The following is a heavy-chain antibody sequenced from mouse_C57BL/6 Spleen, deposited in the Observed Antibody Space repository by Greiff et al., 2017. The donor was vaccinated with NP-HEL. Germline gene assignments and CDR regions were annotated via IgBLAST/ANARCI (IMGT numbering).Heavy chain of an antibody. CDR3: AKGYDYDGPYYAMDY. V-gene: IGHV5-17*01. CDR1: GFTFSDYG. Sequence: EVKLVESGGGLVKPGGFLKLSCAASGFTFSDYGMHWVRQAPEKGLEWVAYISSGSSTIYYADTVKGRFTISRDNAKNTLFLQMTSLRSEDTAMYYCAKGYDYDGPYYAMDYWGQGTSVTVSS. J-gene: IGHJ4*01. CDR2: ISSGSSTI. D-gene: IGHD2-4*01.